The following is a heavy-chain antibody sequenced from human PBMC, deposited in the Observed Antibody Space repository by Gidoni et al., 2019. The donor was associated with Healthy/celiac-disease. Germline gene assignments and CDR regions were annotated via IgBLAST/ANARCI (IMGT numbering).Heavy chain of an antibody. J-gene: IGHJ4*02. CDR1: GFTVSSHY. Sequence: EVQLVESGGGLIQPGGSLRLSCAASGFTVSSHYMSRVRQAPGKGLEWVSVIYSGGSTYYADSVKGRFTISRDNSKNTLYLQMNSLRAEDTAVYYCASHQQLVGYFDYWGQGTLVTVSS. D-gene: IGHD6-13*01. CDR2: IYSGGST. V-gene: IGHV3-53*01. CDR3: ASHQQLVGYFDY.